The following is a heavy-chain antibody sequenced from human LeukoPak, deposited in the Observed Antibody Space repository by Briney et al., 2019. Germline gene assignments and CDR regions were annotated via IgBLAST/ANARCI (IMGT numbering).Heavy chain of an antibody. Sequence: SETLSLTCTVSGDSISSYYWTWIRQPPGKGLEWIGYIYYSGSTNYNPSLKSRVTISIDTSKNQFSLKLSSVTAADTAVYYCAREGGRSGSGTLWGQGTLVTVSS. CDR1: GDSISSYY. V-gene: IGHV4-59*01. D-gene: IGHD3-10*01. J-gene: IGHJ4*02. CDR3: AREGGRSGSGTL. CDR2: IYYSGST.